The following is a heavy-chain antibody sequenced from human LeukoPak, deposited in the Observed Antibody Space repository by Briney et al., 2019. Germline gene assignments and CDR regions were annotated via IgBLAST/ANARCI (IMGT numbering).Heavy chain of an antibody. CDR3: AKSVVSGSYRRLDN. CDR2: ISVSGVST. CDR1: GFTFSNYA. J-gene: IGHJ4*02. D-gene: IGHD1-26*01. V-gene: IGHV3-23*01. Sequence: AGGSLRLSCAASGFTFSNYAMSWVRQAPGKGLEWVSSISVSGVSTYYADSVKGRFTISRDNSQNTLYLQMNSLRAEDTARYSCAKSVVSGSYRRLDNWGQGTLVTVSS.